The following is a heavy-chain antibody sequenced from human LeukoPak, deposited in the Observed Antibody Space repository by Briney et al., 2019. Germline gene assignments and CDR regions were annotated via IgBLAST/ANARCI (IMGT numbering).Heavy chain of an antibody. D-gene: IGHD3-10*01. CDR3: ARDITMVRGVILDDAFDI. J-gene: IGHJ3*02. V-gene: IGHV3-7*01. CDR2: IKQDGSEK. CDR1: GFTFSSYW. Sequence: GGSLRLSCAASGFTFSSYWMSWVRQAPGKGLEWVANIKQDGSEKYYVDSVKGRFTISRGNAKNSLYLQMNSLRAEDTAVYYCARDITMVRGVILDDAFDIWGQGTMVTVSS.